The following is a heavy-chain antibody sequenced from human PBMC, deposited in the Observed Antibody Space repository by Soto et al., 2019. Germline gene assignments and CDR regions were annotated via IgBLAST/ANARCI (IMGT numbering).Heavy chain of an antibody. CDR2: IYYSGST. V-gene: IGHV4-59*12. CDR3: AREGGESSDGLYYFDS. J-gene: IGHJ4*02. CDR1: GGSISSYY. Sequence: SETLSLTRTVSGGSISSYYWSWIRQPPGKGLEWIGYIYYSGSTNYNPSLKSRVTISVDTSKNQFSLKLSSVTAADTAVYFCAREGGESSDGLYYFDSWGQGSLVTVSS. D-gene: IGHD3-16*01.